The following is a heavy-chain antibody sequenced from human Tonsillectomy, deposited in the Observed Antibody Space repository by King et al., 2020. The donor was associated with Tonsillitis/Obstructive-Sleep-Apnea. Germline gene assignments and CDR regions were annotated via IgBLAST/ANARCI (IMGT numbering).Heavy chain of an antibody. Sequence: VQLQQWGAGLLKPSETLSLTCAVYGGSFSDYYWSWIRQPPGKGLEWIGEINHSGSTNYNPSLKSRVTISVDTSKNQFSLKLSSVTAADTAVYYCAGGVATIELSYWYFDLSGRGTLVTVSP. CDR1: GGSFSDYY. V-gene: IGHV4-34*01. D-gene: IGHD5-24*01. CDR3: AGGVATIELSYWYFDL. CDR2: INHSGST. J-gene: IGHJ2*01.